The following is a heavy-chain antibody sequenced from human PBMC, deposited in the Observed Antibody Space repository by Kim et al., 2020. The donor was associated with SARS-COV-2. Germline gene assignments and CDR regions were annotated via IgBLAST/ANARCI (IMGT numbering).Heavy chain of an antibody. CDR2: INGDGSST. V-gene: IGHV3-74*01. CDR1: GFTFSTYW. CDR3: TRHRAGDRDGMDV. J-gene: IGHJ6*02. Sequence: GGSLRLSCAASGFTFSTYWLHWARQVPGKGLLWVSRINGDGSSTSYADSVKGRFTISRDNAKNTLYLQMNSLRAEDTAVYYCTRHRAGDRDGMDVWGQGTTVTVSS. D-gene: IGHD7-27*01.